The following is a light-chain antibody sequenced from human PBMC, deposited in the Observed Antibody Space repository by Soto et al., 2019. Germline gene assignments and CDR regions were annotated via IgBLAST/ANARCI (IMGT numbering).Light chain of an antibody. Sequence: EIQMTQSPSTLSASVGDRVTITCRASQSISLWLAWYQLKPGKAPNLLIYDASILESGVPSRFRGSGSGTEFSLTINSLQPDDFATYYCQQYYTYSWTFGQGTKVEIK. CDR2: DAS. V-gene: IGKV1-5*01. CDR1: QSISLW. CDR3: QQYYTYSWT. J-gene: IGKJ1*01.